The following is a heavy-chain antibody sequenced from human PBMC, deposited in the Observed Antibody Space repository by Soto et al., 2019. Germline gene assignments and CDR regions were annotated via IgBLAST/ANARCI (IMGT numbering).Heavy chain of an antibody. J-gene: IGHJ4*02. CDR2: IYYSGST. V-gene: IGHV4-31*03. CDR3: ARGGVYGDYALWENFDY. Sequence: SETLSLTCTVSGGSISSGGYYWSWIRQHPGKGLEWIGYIYYSGSTYYNPSLKSRVTISVDTSKNQFSLKLSSVTAADTAVYYCARGGVYGDYALWENFDYWGQGTLVTVSS. D-gene: IGHD4-17*01. CDR1: GGSISSGGYY.